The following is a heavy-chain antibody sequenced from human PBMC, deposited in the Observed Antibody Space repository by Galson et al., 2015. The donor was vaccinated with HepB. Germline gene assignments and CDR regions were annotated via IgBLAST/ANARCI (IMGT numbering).Heavy chain of an antibody. Sequence: PALVKPTQTLTLTCTFSGFSVSSIGVIVGWIRQPPGKALEWLALIHWNDDKRYSPSLKTRLTITKDTSKNQVVLTVTNMDPVDTATYFCAYRQIYIEPAGKVDDYWGRGTLVTVSS. CDR3: AYRQIYIEPAGKVDDY. V-gene: IGHV2-5*01. CDR1: GFSVSSIGVI. D-gene: IGHD6-13*01. J-gene: IGHJ4*02. CDR2: IHWNDDK.